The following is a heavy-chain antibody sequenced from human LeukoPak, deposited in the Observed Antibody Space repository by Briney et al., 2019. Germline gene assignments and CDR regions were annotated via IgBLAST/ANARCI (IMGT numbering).Heavy chain of an antibody. CDR3: GRDPYPLYSGRYLGY. CDR2: IYSGGST. D-gene: IGHD1-26*01. J-gene: IGHJ4*02. CDR1: GFTVSSNY. Sequence: PGGSLRLSCAASGFTVSSNYMSWVRQAPGKGLEWVSVIYSGGSTYYADSVKGRFTISRDNSKNTLYLQMNSLRAEEKAVYYCGRDPYPLYSGRYLGYWGQGTLVTVSS. V-gene: IGHV3-66*01.